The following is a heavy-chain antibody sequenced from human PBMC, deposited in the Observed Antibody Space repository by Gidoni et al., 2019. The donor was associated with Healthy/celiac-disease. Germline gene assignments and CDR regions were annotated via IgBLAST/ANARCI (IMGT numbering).Heavy chain of an antibody. CDR1: GFTFSSYA. CDR3: AKDPAQTKLTEYYYYMDV. D-gene: IGHD7-27*01. Sequence: EVQLLESGGGLVQPGGSLRLSCAASGFTFSSYAMRWVRQAPGKGLEWVSGISAGGGSTYYADSVKGRFTISRDNSKNTLYLHMHSLRAEDTAVYYCAKDPAQTKLTEYYYYMDVWGKGTTVTVSS. V-gene: IGHV3-23*01. J-gene: IGHJ6*03. CDR2: ISAGGGST.